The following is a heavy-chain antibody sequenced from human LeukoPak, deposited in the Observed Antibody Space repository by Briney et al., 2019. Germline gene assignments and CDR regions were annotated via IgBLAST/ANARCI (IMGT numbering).Heavy chain of an antibody. CDR1: GYTFTSYY. D-gene: IGHD4-17*01. J-gene: IGHJ3*02. Sequence: ASVKVSCKASGYTFTSYYMHWVRQAPGQGLEWMGIINPSGGSTSYAQKFQGRVTMTRDTSTSTAYMELSSLRSEDTAVYYCAKTVNDAFDIWGQGTMVTVSS. CDR3: AKTVNDAFDI. CDR2: INPSGGST. V-gene: IGHV1-46*01.